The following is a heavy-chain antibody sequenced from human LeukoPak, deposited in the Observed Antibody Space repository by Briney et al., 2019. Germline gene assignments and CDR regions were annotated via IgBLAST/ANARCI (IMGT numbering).Heavy chain of an antibody. Sequence: PGGSLRLSCAASGVTVSSNDMSWVRQAPGKGLEWVSVIYSGGTTYYADSVKGRFTISRDNSKNTLFLQMNSLRAEDTAVYYCARDLGAGYNWFDPWGQGTLVTVSS. V-gene: IGHV3-53*01. J-gene: IGHJ5*02. CDR3: ARDLGAGYNWFDP. CDR1: GVTVSSND. D-gene: IGHD3-16*01. CDR2: IYSGGTT.